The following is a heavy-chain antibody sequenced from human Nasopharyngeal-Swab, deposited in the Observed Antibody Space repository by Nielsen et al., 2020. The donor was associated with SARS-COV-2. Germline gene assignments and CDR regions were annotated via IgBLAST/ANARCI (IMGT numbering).Heavy chain of an antibody. CDR2: IIPIYGTT. CDR1: GDTFNNNA. CDR3: ARESLPSYYDDSRGYAGYAFDI. D-gene: IGHD3-22*01. V-gene: IGHV1-69*13. J-gene: IGHJ3*02. Sequence: SVKVSCKASGDTFNNNAISWVRQAPGQGLGWMGGIIPIYGTTNRAQKFQGRLTITADDTTNTAYMELSSLRSEDTAVYYCARESLPSYYDDSRGYAGYAFDIWGQGTMVTVSS.